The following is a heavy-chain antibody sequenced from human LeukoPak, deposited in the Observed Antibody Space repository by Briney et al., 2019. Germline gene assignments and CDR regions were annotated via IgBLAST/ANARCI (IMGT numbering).Heavy chain of an antibody. CDR1: GGSISSYY. CDR2: IYTSGST. V-gene: IGHV4-4*07. Sequence: PSETLSLTXTVSGGSISSYYWSWIRQPAGKGLEWIGRIYTSGSTNYNPSLKSRVTMSVDTSKNQFSLKLSSVTAADTAVYYCARDPFGSREYNWFDPWGQGTLVTVSS. J-gene: IGHJ5*02. CDR3: ARDPFGSREYNWFDP. D-gene: IGHD2-2*01.